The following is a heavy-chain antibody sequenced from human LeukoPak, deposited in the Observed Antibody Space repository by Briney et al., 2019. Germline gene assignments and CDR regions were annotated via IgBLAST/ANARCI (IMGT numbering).Heavy chain of an antibody. Sequence: PSETLSLTCTVSGGSISSYYWSWIRQPPGMGLEWIGYIYYTGITKYNPSLKSRVTISVDTSKNQFSLKLNSVTAADTAVYYCARGNWNYDYWGQGTLVTVSS. CDR3: ARGNWNYDY. D-gene: IGHD1-7*01. V-gene: IGHV4-59*01. CDR2: IYYTGIT. CDR1: GGSISSYY. J-gene: IGHJ4*02.